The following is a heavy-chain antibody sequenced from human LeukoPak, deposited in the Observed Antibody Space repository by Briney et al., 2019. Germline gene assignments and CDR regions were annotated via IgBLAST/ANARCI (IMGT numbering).Heavy chain of an antibody. D-gene: IGHD3-22*01. V-gene: IGHV3-7*01. CDR3: ARDTFFGSSGYSAFDI. J-gene: IGHJ3*02. CDR1: GFTFSSYW. Sequence: GGSLRLSCAASGFTFSSYWMSWVRQAPGKGLEWVANIKNDGSEKYYVDSVKGRFTISRDNAKNSLYLQMNSLRAEDTAVYYCARDTFFGSSGYSAFDIWGQGTMVTVSS. CDR2: IKNDGSEK.